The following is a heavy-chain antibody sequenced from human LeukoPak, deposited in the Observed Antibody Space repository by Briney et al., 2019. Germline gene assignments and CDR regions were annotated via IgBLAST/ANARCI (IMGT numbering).Heavy chain of an antibody. V-gene: IGHV3-48*01. Sequence: PPGGSLRLSCAASGFTFSSHSMNWVRQAPGEGPEWVSYISSSSSTIYYADSVKGRFTISRDNAKNSLYLQMNSLRAEDTAVYYCAKLDVWGQGTTVTVSS. CDR3: AKLDV. J-gene: IGHJ6*02. CDR1: GFTFSSHS. CDR2: ISSSSSTI.